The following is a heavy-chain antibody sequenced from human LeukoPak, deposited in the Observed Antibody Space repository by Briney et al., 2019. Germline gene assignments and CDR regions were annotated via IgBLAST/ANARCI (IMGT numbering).Heavy chain of an antibody. D-gene: IGHD2/OR15-2a*01. CDR2: ITNDNYDT. Sequence: PGGSLRLSCAASGFTFSSSAMSWVRQAPGKGLEWVSSITNDNYDTFYADSVKGRFTISRDESKNTLYLQMKSLRAEDTAVYYCAREGISRKMDFDYWGQGTLVTVSS. J-gene: IGHJ4*02. CDR3: AREGISRKMDFDY. CDR1: GFTFSSSA. V-gene: IGHV3-23*01.